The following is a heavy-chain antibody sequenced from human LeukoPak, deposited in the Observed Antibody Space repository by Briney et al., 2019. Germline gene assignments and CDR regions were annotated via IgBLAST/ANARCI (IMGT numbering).Heavy chain of an antibody. J-gene: IGHJ4*02. V-gene: IGHV5-51*01. CDR1: GYSFSSYW. D-gene: IGHD6-13*01. Sequence: KHGESLKISCKGSGYSFSSYWIGWVRQMPGKGLEWMGIIDPGDSDTRYSPSFQGQVTISADKSISTAYLQWSSLKASDTAMYYCAIRGWTAAAASYYFDYWGQGTLVTVSP. CDR3: AIRGWTAAAASYYFDY. CDR2: IDPGDSDT.